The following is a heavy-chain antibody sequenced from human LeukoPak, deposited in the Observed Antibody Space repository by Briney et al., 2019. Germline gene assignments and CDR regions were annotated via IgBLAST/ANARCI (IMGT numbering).Heavy chain of an antibody. V-gene: IGHV3-43D*03. CDR1: GFTFDDYA. CDR3: AKGRATHDYYYMDV. D-gene: IGHD5-12*01. CDR2: ISWDGVRT. J-gene: IGHJ6*03. Sequence: GGSLRLSCAASGFTFDDYAMHWVRQAPGKGLEWVSLISWDGVRTYYADSVKGRFTISRDNGKNSLYLQMNSLRTEDTALYYCAKGRATHDYYYMDVWGKGTTVTVSS.